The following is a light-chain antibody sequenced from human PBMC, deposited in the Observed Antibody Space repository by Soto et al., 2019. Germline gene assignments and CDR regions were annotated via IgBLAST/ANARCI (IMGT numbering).Light chain of an antibody. Sequence: EIVMTHSPSTLSVSPGSRSNLSCRASQTVSSNLAWYQQKPGQAPRLLIYGASTRATGVPARLSGSGSGTEFTLTISNLKSEDFAVYYCQQYNNWWTFGQGTKVDIK. J-gene: IGKJ1*01. CDR3: QQYNNWWT. V-gene: IGKV3-15*01. CDR2: GAS. CDR1: QTVSSN.